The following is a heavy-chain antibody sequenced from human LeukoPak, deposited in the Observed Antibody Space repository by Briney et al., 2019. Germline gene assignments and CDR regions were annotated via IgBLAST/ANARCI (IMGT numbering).Heavy chain of an antibody. J-gene: IGHJ4*02. Sequence: PSQTLSFTCTVSGGSISSGSYYWSWIRQPAGKGLEWIGRIYTSGSTNYNPSLKSRVTISVDTSKNQFSLKLSSVTAADTAVYYCAREEYSSGRDYWGQGTLVTVSS. D-gene: IGHD6-19*01. V-gene: IGHV4-61*02. CDR3: AREEYSSGRDY. CDR1: GGSISSGSYY. CDR2: IYTSGST.